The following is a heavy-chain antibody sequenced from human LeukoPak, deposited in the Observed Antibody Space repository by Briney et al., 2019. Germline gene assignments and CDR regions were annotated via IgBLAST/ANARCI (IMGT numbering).Heavy chain of an antibody. Sequence: GGSLRLSCAASGFTFSDYYMSWIRQAPGKGLEWVSYISSSGSTIYYADSVKGRSTISRDNAKNSLYLQMNSLRAEDTAVYYCARDALDDYGDYLLGSFDYWGQGTLVTVSS. CDR1: GFTFSDYY. CDR3: ARDALDDYGDYLLGSFDY. D-gene: IGHD4-17*01. CDR2: ISSSGSTI. V-gene: IGHV3-11*04. J-gene: IGHJ4*02.